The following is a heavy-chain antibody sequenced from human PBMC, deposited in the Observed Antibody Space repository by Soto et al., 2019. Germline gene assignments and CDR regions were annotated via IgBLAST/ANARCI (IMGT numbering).Heavy chain of an antibody. CDR3: ARDKGIVGATSNFDY. CDR2: SSAYNGNT. J-gene: IGHJ4*02. Sequence: QVQLVQSGAEVKKPGASVKVSCKASGYTFTSYGISWVRQAPGQGREWMGWSSAYNGNTNYAQKLQGRVTMTTDTSTSTAYMELRSLRSDDTAVYYCARDKGIVGATSNFDYWGQGTLVTVSS. V-gene: IGHV1-18*01. CDR1: GYTFTSYG. D-gene: IGHD1-26*01.